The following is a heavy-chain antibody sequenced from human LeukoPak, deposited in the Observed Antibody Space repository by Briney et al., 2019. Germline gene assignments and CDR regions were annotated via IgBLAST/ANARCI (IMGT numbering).Heavy chain of an antibody. CDR3: ARSDSSGYYPSFDS. CDR2: IYYSGST. J-gene: IGHJ4*02. D-gene: IGHD3-22*01. Sequence: SETLSLTCTVSGGSISSYYWSWIRQPPGKGLEWIGYIYYSGSTNYNPSLKSRVTISVDTSKNQFSLKLSSVTAADTAVYYCARSDSSGYYPSFDSWGQGTLVTVSS. CDR1: GGSISSYY. V-gene: IGHV4-59*01.